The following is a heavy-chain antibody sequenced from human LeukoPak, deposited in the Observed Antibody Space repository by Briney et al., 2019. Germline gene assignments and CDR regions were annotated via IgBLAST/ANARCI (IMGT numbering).Heavy chain of an antibody. J-gene: IGHJ6*02. D-gene: IGHD2-2*01. CDR3: ARGLGYCSSTSCYYYYGMDV. Sequence: SETLSLTCAVYGGSFSGYYWSWIRQPPGKGLEWIGEINHSGSTNHNPSLKSRVTISVDTSKNQFSLKLSSVTAADTAVYYCARGLGYCSSTSCYYYYGMDVWGQGTTVTVSS. CDR2: INHSGST. CDR1: GGSFSGYY. V-gene: IGHV4-34*01.